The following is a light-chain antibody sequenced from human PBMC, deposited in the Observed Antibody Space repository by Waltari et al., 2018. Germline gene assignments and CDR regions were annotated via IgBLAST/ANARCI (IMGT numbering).Light chain of an antibody. CDR1: SSDIGGYNT. J-gene: IGLJ3*02. V-gene: IGLV2-14*01. CDR2: DVI. CDR3: SSYTSSSTWV. Sequence: QSALTQPASVSGSPGQSITISCTGTSSDIGGYNTVSWFQQHPGKAPKLMIYDVIKRPSGFSNRFSGSKSGNTASLTISGLQAEDEADYYCSSYTSSSTWVFGGGTKLTIL.